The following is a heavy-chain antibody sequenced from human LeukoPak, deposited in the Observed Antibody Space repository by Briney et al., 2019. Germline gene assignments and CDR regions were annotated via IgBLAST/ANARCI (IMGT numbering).Heavy chain of an antibody. CDR1: GDSVSNNSVA. CDR3: ARGGAVVGGFDN. Sequence: SQTLSLTCDISGDSVSNNSVAWNWIRQSPSRGLEWLGRTYYRSKWYNDHAVSVKGRITFNADTSRNQLSLHLNSVTPEDTAVYYCARGGAVVGGFDNWGQGTLVIVSS. V-gene: IGHV6-1*01. D-gene: IGHD6-19*01. CDR2: TYYRSKWYN. J-gene: IGHJ4*02.